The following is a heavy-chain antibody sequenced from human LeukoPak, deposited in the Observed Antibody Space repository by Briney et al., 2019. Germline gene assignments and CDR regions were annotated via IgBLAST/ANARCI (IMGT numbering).Heavy chain of an antibody. D-gene: IGHD3-22*01. CDR2: INHSGNT. V-gene: IGHV4-34*01. CDR1: GGSFSGYY. CDR3: ARQRITMIVVVIRGVFDY. Sequence: SETLSLTCAFYGGSFSGYYWSWIRQPPGKGLEWIGEINHSGNTHDNPSLKSRVTISVDTSKNQFSLKLSSVTAADTAVYYCARQRITMIVVVIRGVFDYWGQGTLVTVSS. J-gene: IGHJ4*02.